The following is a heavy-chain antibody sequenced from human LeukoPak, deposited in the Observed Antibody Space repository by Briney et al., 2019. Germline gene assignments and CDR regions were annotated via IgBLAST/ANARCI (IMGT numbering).Heavy chain of an antibody. CDR1: GGTFSSYA. Sequence: SVKVSCKASGGTFSSYAISWVRQAPGQGLEWMGEIIPIFGTANYAQKFQGRVTITTDESTSTAYLELSSLRSEDTAVYYCASGTWEHLFYYYYMDVWGKGTTVTVSS. V-gene: IGHV1-69*05. CDR3: ASGTWEHLFYYYYMDV. D-gene: IGHD1-26*01. CDR2: IIPIFGTA. J-gene: IGHJ6*03.